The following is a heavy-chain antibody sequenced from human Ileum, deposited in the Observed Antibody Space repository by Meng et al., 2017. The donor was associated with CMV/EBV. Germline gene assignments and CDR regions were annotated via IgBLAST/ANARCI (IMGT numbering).Heavy chain of an antibody. Sequence: VELGGALSNPGGSLRLSCSVFGFTVGDNFITWVRQTPGKGLEWVSFIYNDGRTYYVDSVKGRFTISRDNFKNTLYLQMNSLRVEDTALYFCVRMDWGSGLSDYWGQGTLVTVSS. CDR1: GFTVGDNF. CDR2: IYNDGRT. V-gene: IGHV3-66*01. J-gene: IGHJ4*02. D-gene: IGHD3/OR15-3a*01. CDR3: VRMDWGSGLSDY.